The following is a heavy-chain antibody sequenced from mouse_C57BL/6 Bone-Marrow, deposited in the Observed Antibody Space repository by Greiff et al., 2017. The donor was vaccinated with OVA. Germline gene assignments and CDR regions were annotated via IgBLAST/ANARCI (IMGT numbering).Heavy chain of an antibody. CDR2: ISYDGSN. Sequence: DVKLQESGPGLVKPSQSLSLTCSVTGYSITSGYYWNWIRQFPGNKLEWMGYISYDGSNNYNPSLKNRISITRDTSKNQFFLKLNSVTTEDTATYYCAREVYYYGSRAYFDYWGQGTTLTVSS. V-gene: IGHV3-6*01. D-gene: IGHD1-1*01. CDR3: AREVYYYGSRAYFDY. J-gene: IGHJ2*01. CDR1: GYSITSGYY.